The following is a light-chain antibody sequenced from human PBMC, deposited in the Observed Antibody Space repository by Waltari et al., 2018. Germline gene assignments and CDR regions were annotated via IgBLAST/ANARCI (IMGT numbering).Light chain of an antibody. CDR2: GAS. J-gene: IGKJ1*01. CDR1: QSVSSSY. V-gene: IGKV3-20*01. CDR3: QQYGSSPLT. Sequence: EIVLTQSPGTLSLPPGERATLSCRASQSVSSSYLAWHQQKPGQAPRLLIYGASSRATGIPDRFSGSGSGTDFTLTISRLEPEDFAVYYCQQYGSSPLTFGQGTKVEIK.